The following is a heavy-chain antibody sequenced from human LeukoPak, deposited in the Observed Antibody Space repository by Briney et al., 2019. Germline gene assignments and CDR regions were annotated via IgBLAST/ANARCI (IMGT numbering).Heavy chain of an antibody. V-gene: IGHV4-38-2*02. CDR3: ARDGYYYDGSFEY. J-gene: IGHJ4*02. CDR1: GYSISSGYF. CDR2: ISHSGSS. D-gene: IGHD3-22*01. Sequence: SETLSLTCAVSGYSISSGYFWAWIRQPPGKGLEWIGSISHSGSSYSKPSLKSRVIISVDTTNNQFSLKLTSVTAADTATYYCARDGYYYDGSFEYWGQGIRVAVSS.